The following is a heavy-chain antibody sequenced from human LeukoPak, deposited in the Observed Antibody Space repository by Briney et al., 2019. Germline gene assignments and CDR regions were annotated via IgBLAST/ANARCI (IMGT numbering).Heavy chain of an antibody. J-gene: IGHJ6*03. D-gene: IGHD4-17*01. CDR2: ISSSSSYI. Sequence: GGSLRLSCAASGFTFSSYSMNWVRQAPGKGLEWVSSISSSSSYIYYADSVKGRFTISRDNAKNSLYLQMNSLRAEDTAVYYCARGNDYGLPHYYYYMDVWGKGTTVTVSS. CDR1: GFTFSSYS. V-gene: IGHV3-21*01. CDR3: ARGNDYGLPHYYYYMDV.